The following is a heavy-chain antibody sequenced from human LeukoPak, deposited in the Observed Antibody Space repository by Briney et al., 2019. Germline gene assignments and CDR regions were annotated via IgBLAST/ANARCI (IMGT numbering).Heavy chain of an antibody. CDR1: GLTFSNYA. D-gene: IGHD1-26*01. Sequence: PGGSLSLSCAASGLTFSNYAMSWFRQAPGKGLEWVSGITSGFTPHYADSVKGRFTISRDNSKNTFHLQMNSLRAEDTAVYYRAKDYSDSRVGDVFFEYWGQGTLVTVSS. V-gene: IGHV3-23*01. CDR3: AKDYSDSRVGDVFFEY. CDR2: ITSGFTP. J-gene: IGHJ4*02.